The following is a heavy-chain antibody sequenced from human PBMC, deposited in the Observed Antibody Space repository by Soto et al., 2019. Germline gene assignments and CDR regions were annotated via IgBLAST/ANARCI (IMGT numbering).Heavy chain of an antibody. J-gene: IGHJ4*02. CDR3: AKVPQWVLRYHDWFFDY. CDR1: GFSFSNSA. CDR2: ISGSGDIT. Sequence: EVQLLESGGGLVQPGGSLRLSCAVSGFSFSNSAMTWVRQAPGKGLVWVSGISGSGDITYNTDSVKGRFAISRDTSKNVVYLQRRSLRAEDTAVYYCAKVPQWVLRYHDWFFDYWGQGTLVTVSS. D-gene: IGHD3-9*01. V-gene: IGHV3-23*01.